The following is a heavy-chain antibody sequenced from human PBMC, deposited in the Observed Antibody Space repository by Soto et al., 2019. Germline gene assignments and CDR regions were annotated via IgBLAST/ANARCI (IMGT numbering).Heavy chain of an antibody. J-gene: IGHJ6*02. CDR2: VSANNGHT. V-gene: IGHV1-18*01. Sequence: QGQLVQSGAEVKKPGASVKLSCKASGFTFSNYGLNWVRQAPGQGLEWMGWVSANNGHTNYAQNLQGRVSMTTDTSPSTAHIELRGPTFDDSSVYYCARVTESVTAKHLFDYVSMHVWGQGTTVTFSS. CDR3: ARVTESVTAKHLFDYVSMHV. D-gene: IGHD6-6*01. CDR1: GFTFSNYG.